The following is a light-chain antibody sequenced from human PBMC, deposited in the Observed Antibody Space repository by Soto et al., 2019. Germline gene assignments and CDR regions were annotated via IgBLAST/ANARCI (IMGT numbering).Light chain of an antibody. CDR1: QSLVHSDGNTY. CDR2: KVF. Sequence: DIVMTQTPLSSPVTLGQPASISCRSSQSLVHSDGNTYLSWLHQRPGQPPRLLIYKVFSRFSEVPDRFSGSGAGTDFTLKISRVEAEDVGIYYCMQATQFPVTFGPGTKVDIK. CDR3: MQATQFPVT. V-gene: IGKV2-24*01. J-gene: IGKJ3*01.